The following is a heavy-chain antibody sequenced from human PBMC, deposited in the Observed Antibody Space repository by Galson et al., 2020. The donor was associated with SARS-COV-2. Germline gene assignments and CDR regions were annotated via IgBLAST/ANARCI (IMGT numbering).Heavy chain of an antibody. J-gene: IGHJ6*02. Sequence: ASVKVSCKASEYTFTGYYMHWVRQAPGQGLEWMGWINPNRGDTNYAQNFQGRVTLTRDTSINTAYMELSRLRSDDTAVYYCARDASLSGIYYSGYYYAMDVWGQGTTVTVSS. D-gene: IGHD1-26*01. CDR2: INPNRGDT. CDR3: ARDASLSGIYYSGYYYAMDV. CDR1: EYTFTGYY. V-gene: IGHV1-2*02.